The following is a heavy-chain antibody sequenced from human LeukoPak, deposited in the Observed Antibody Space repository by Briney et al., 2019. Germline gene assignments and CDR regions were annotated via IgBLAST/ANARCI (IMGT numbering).Heavy chain of an antibody. CDR3: AEEVAYGDYLAPLDY. D-gene: IGHD4-17*01. Sequence: GGSLRLSCAVSGFTFSSYAMSWVRQAPGKGLEWVSAISGSGGSTYYADSVKGRFTISRDNSKNTLYLQMNSLRAEDTAVYYCAEEVAYGDYLAPLDYWGQGTLVTVSS. CDR2: ISGSGGST. CDR1: GFTFSSYA. J-gene: IGHJ4*02. V-gene: IGHV3-23*01.